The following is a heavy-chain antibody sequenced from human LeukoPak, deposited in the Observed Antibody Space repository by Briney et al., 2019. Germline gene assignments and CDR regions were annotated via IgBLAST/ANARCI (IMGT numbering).Heavy chain of an antibody. V-gene: IGHV4-30-2*01. CDR2: IYHSGST. CDR1: GGSISSGGYY. J-gene: IGHJ3*02. Sequence: SETLSLTCTVSGGSISSGGYYWSWIRQPPGKGLEWIGYIYHSGSTYYNPSLKSRVTISVDRSKNQFSLKLSSVTAADTAIYYCARGSPRDGFDIWGQGTMVTVSS. CDR3: ARGSPRDGFDI.